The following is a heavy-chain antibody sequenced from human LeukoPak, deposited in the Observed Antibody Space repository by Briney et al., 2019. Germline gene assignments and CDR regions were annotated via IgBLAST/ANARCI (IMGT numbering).Heavy chain of an antibody. D-gene: IGHD5-18*01. Sequence: PGGSLRLSCAASGFSFSNYAMSWVRQAPGKGLEWVSGISGSGGSTYYADSVKGRFTISRDNSKNTLYLQMNSLRAEDTAVYYCARASGEVDTAMVLRYWGQGTLVTVSS. J-gene: IGHJ4*02. CDR3: ARASGEVDTAMVLRY. CDR2: ISGSGGST. V-gene: IGHV3-23*01. CDR1: GFSFSNYA.